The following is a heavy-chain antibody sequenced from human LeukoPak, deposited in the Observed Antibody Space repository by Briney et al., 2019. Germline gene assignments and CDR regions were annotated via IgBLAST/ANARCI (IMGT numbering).Heavy chain of an antibody. V-gene: IGHV3-30*04. CDR3: ATASARGYHYIDV. D-gene: IGHD6-19*01. Sequence: GGSLRLSCAASGFTFSSYAMHWVRQAPGKGLEWVTVISYDGSNKYYTDSVKGRFTISRDNSKNTLYLQMNTLRGEDTALYYCATASARGYHYIDVWGIGITVTVSS. CDR2: ISYDGSNK. CDR1: GFTFSSYA. J-gene: IGHJ6*03.